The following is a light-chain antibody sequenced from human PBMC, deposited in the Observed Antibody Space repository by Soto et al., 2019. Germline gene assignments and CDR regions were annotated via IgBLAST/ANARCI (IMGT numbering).Light chain of an antibody. Sequence: DIQMTQSPSSLSASVGDRVTITCRASQSISIYVSWCQQKPGKAPKLLIYAASTLQSGVPSRFSGSGSGTDFTLTITSLQPEDFATYYCQQSYSTLWTFGQGTKVDIK. CDR1: QSISIY. V-gene: IGKV1-39*01. J-gene: IGKJ1*01. CDR2: AAS. CDR3: QQSYSTLWT.